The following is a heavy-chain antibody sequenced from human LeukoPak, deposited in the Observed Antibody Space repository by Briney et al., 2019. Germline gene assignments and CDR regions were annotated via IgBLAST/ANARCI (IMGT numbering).Heavy chain of an antibody. Sequence: PGGSLRLSCAASGFTFSSYGMHWVRQAPGKGLEWVAFIRYDGSNKYYADSVKGRFTISRDNSKNTLYLQMNSLRAEDTAIYYCAKQDYSNYVGPFDYWGQGALVSVSS. CDR3: AKQDYSNYVGPFDY. CDR2: IRYDGSNK. D-gene: IGHD4-11*01. V-gene: IGHV3-30*02. CDR1: GFTFSSYG. J-gene: IGHJ4*02.